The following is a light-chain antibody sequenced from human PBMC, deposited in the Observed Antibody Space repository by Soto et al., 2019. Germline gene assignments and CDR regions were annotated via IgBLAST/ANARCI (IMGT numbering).Light chain of an antibody. J-gene: IGLJ2*01. Sequence: QAVVTQPPSVSGAPGQRVTISCTGSSSNIGAGYDVHWYQQLPGTAPKLLIYANTNRPSGVPDRFSGSKSGTSASLAITGLQAEDEADYYCQSFDGSLSGHVVFGGGTQLTVL. CDR3: QSFDGSLSGHVV. CDR1: SSNIGAGYD. CDR2: ANT. V-gene: IGLV1-40*01.